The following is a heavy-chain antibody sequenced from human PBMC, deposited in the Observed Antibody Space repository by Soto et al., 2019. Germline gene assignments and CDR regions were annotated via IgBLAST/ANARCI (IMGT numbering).Heavy chain of an antibody. CDR3: AKAGHPTDYYYYGMDV. CDR2: ISYDGSKK. Sequence: QVQLVESGGGVVQPGRSLRLSCVASGFTFSNNGMHWVRQAPGKGLEWVPVISYDGSKKYYADSVKGRFTISRDNSKNTLYLQMNSLRAEDTAVYYCAKAGHPTDYYYYGMDVWGQGTTVTVSS. D-gene: IGHD2-21*02. V-gene: IGHV3-30*18. J-gene: IGHJ6*02. CDR1: GFTFSNNG.